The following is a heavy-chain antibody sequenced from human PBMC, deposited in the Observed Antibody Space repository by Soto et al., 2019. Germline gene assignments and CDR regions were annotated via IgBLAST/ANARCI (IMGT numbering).Heavy chain of an antibody. D-gene: IGHD6-19*01. CDR2: IDYTGGTT. V-gene: IGHV3-23*01. Sequence: GGSLRLSCAASGFTFSILAMGWVRQAPGKGLEWVSVIDYTGGTTYYTDSVKGRFIISRDNSKKILYLQMNSLRAEDTAIYYCAKDATRTSGWYYFDYWGRGALVTVSS. J-gene: IGHJ4*02. CDR3: AKDATRTSGWYYFDY. CDR1: GFTFSILA.